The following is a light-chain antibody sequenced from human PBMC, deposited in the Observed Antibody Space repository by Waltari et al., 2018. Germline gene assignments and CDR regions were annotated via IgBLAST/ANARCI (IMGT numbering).Light chain of an antibody. J-gene: IGLJ2*01. V-gene: IGLV1-44*01. CDR3: ATWDDSLNGVV. CDR1: RSNIGTNT. Sequence: QSVLTHPPSASGTPGQGVTISCSGSRSNIGTNTVNWYRQLPGTAPKVLIYSNNQRPSGVPDRFSGSKSGTSASLAVSGLQSEDEGDYYWATWDDSLNGVVFGGGTKLTVL. CDR2: SNN.